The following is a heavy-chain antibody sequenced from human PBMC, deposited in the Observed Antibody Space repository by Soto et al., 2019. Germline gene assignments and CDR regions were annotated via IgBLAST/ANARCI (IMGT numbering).Heavy chain of an antibody. D-gene: IGHD1-26*01. Sequence: PSETLSLTCAVYGGSFSAYYWSWVRQPSGKGLEWIGEIIHSESTKYNPSLKSRVTISVDTSKNQFSLKLSSVTAADTAVYYCARQRPTDGRWEFANYYGMDVWGQGTPVTVSS. CDR3: ARQRPTDGRWEFANYYGMDV. CDR2: IIHSEST. V-gene: IGHV4-34*12. J-gene: IGHJ6*02. CDR1: GGSFSAYY.